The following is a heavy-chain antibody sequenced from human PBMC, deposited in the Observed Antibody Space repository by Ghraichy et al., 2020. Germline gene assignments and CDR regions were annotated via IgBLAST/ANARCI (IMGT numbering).Heavy chain of an antibody. Sequence: GGSLRLSCAASGFTFSTYSINWVRQAPGKGLEWVSYISTRSSTIYYVDSVKGRFTISRDNAKNSLYLQMSSLRDEDTAVYYCAKSSAYYYDLDYYYGMDVWGQGTTVTVSS. V-gene: IGHV3-48*02. D-gene: IGHD3-22*01. CDR3: AKSSAYYYDLDYYYGMDV. J-gene: IGHJ6*02. CDR1: GFTFSTYS. CDR2: ISTRSSTI.